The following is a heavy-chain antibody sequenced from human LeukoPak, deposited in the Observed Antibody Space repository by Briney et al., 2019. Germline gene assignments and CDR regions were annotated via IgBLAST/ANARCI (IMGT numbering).Heavy chain of an antibody. CDR3: ARARPELGFDY. CDR2: IWYDGSNK. J-gene: IGHJ4*02. D-gene: IGHD7-27*01. V-gene: IGHV3-33*01. CDR1: GFPFTYSW. Sequence: GGSLRLSCAASGFPFTYSWMSWVRQAPGKGLEWVAVIWYDGSNKYYADSVKGRFTISRDNSKNTLYLQMNSLRAEDTAVYYCARARPELGFDYWGQGTLVTVSS.